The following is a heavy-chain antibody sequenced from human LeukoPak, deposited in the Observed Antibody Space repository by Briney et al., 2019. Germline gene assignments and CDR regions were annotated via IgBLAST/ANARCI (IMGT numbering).Heavy chain of an antibody. CDR1: GXTFSAYN. CDR2: ISSSRGTI. J-gene: IGHJ3*02. D-gene: IGHD2-15*01. CDR3: ARDMTFCSGGSCYSLGFDI. V-gene: IGHV3-48*02. Sequence: PGGSLRLSCAASGXTFSAYNMNWVRQAPGKGLEWFSYISSSRGTIYYADSVKGRFTISRDNAKHSLYLQMNSLRDEDTGVYYCARDMTFCSGGSCYSLGFDIWGQGTMVTVSS.